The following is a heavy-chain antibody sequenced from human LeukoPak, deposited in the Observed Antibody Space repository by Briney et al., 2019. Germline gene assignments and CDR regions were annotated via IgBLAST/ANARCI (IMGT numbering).Heavy chain of an antibody. J-gene: IGHJ5*02. CDR3: TRERGLIAPSGVDL. V-gene: IGHV3-21*01. D-gene: IGHD6-13*01. Sequence: GGSLRLSCAASGFTFSSYSMNWVRQAPGKGLEWVSSISSSSSYIYYAVSVKGRFTISRDNAKNSLYLQMNSLRGEDTAVYYCTRERGLIAPSGVDLWGQGTLVTVSS. CDR1: GFTFSSYS. CDR2: ISSSSSYI.